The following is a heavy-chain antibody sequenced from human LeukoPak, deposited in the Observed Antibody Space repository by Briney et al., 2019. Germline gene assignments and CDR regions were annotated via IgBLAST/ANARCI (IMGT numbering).Heavy chain of an antibody. CDR1: GFTFSSYA. Sequence: GGSLRLSCAASGFTFSSYAMHWVRQAPGKGLEWVSAISGSGGSTYYADSVKGRFTISRDNSKNSLHLQMNSLRAEDTALYYCVKDSGIVVMGTLDYWGQGTLVTVSS. V-gene: IGHV3-23*01. CDR2: ISGSGGST. D-gene: IGHD1-26*01. J-gene: IGHJ4*02. CDR3: VKDSGIVVMGTLDY.